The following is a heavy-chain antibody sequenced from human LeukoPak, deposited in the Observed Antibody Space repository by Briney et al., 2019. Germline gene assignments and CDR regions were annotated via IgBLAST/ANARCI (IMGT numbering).Heavy chain of an antibody. V-gene: IGHV3-53*04. D-gene: IGHD3-22*01. J-gene: IGHJ1*01. Sequence: PGGSLRLSCAASGFAVSNNYMSWVRQAPGKGLEWASIIYGGGSTYYADSVNGRFTISRHNSKNTLFLQMNSLRTEDTAVYYCARAYDSSGYWPEYFHHWGQGTLVTVSS. CDR2: IYGGGST. CDR3: ARAYDSSGYWPEYFHH. CDR1: GFAVSNNY.